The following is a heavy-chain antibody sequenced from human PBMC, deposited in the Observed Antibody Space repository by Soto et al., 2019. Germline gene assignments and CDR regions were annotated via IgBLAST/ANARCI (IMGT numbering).Heavy chain of an antibody. V-gene: IGHV4-30-2*01. D-gene: IGHD4-17*01. Sequence: QLQLQESGSGLVKPSQTLSLTCAVSGGSISSGGYSWSWIRQPPGKGLEWIGYIYHSGSTYYNPHLKSRVTISVDTSKNPFSLKLSSVTAADTAVYYCAREGDYNAFDIWGQGTMVTVSS. J-gene: IGHJ3*02. CDR1: GGSISSGGYS. CDR3: AREGDYNAFDI. CDR2: IYHSGST.